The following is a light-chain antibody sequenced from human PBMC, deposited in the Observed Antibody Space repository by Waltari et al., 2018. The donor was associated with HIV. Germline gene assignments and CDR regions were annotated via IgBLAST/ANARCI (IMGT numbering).Light chain of an antibody. CDR2: AAS. CDR3: LQNWRVPLT. J-gene: IGKJ3*01. CDR1: QDISFF. Sequence: DIQMTQSPSSLSAYVGDRVTITCRASQDISFFLNWYQQKPGKAPNLLISAASRLQSGVPSRFSGSGSGTYFTLTISSVQPEDFATYYCLQNWRVPLTFGPATKVDIK. V-gene: IGKV1-39*01.